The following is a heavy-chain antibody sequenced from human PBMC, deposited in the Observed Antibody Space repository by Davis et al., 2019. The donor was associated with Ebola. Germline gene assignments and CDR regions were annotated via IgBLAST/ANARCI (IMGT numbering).Heavy chain of an antibody. J-gene: IGHJ6*02. D-gene: IGHD1-26*01. V-gene: IGHV3-7*03. CDR3: TRAIAGSGSYLDYYYYYGMDV. CDR2: IKQDGSEK. Sequence: GESLKISCAASGFTFSSYWMSWVRQAPGKGLEWVANIKQDGSEKYYVDSVKGRFTISRDNAKNSLYLQMNSLRAEDTAMYYCTRAIAGSGSYLDYYYYYGMDVWGQGTTVTVSS. CDR1: GFTFSSYW.